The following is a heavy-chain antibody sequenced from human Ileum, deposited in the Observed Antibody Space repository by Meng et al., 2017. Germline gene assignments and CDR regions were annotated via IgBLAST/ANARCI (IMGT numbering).Heavy chain of an antibody. V-gene: IGHV4-4*02. CDR3: ARIDYGGNGIEKYYFDY. Sequence: QVQLLESGPELVAPSRAQSLTCAVSGGSISSTYWWTWVRQSAGKGLEWIGEIHHSGSTNYNPSLKSRVTISVDKSKNQFSLNLRSVTAADTAVYYCARIDYGGNGIEKYYFDYWGQGTLVTVSS. J-gene: IGHJ4*02. CDR1: GGSISSTYW. D-gene: IGHD4-23*01. CDR2: IHHSGST.